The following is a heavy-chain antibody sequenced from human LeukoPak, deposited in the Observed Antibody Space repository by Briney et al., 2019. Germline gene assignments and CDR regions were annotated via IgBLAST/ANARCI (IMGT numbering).Heavy chain of an antibody. Sequence: PSETLSLTCTVSGASISPNYWSWIRQFPGKGLEWIGFIYSDGRTEYSPSLKSRVTISVDTSNNQFSLRLTSVTAADTAVYYCWRQELEYDAWDYFDFWGQGTLVTVPS. CDR1: GASISPNY. CDR3: WRQELEYDAWDYFDF. CDR2: IYSDGRT. D-gene: IGHD2/OR15-2a*01. J-gene: IGHJ4*02. V-gene: IGHV4-59*08.